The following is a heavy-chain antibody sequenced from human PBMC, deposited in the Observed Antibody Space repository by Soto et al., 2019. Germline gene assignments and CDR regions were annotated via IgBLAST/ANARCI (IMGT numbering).Heavy chain of an antibody. CDR2: ISYDGSNK. V-gene: IGHV3-30-3*01. CDR3: ARRDTAMGMDFDY. D-gene: IGHD5-18*01. CDR1: GFTFSSYA. J-gene: IGHJ4*02. Sequence: QVQLVESGGGVVQPGRSLRLSCAASGFTFSSYAMHWVRQAPGKGLEWVAVISYDGSNKYYADSVKGRFTISRDNSKKTLYLQMNSLRAEDTAVYYCARRDTAMGMDFDYWGQGTLVTVSS.